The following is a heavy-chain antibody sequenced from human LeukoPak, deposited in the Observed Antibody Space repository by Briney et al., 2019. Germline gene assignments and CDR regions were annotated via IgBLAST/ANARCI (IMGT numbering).Heavy chain of an antibody. Sequence: SETLSLTSAVYGGFFCGYYWSWIRQPPGKGLVGTGEINHSGSTNYNPSLKSRVTISVDTSKNQFSLKLSSVTAADTAVYYCARGHPLSYDSSGEKIDYWGQGTLVTVSS. J-gene: IGHJ4*02. D-gene: IGHD3-22*01. CDR2: INHSGST. CDR1: GGFFCGYY. V-gene: IGHV4-34*01. CDR3: ARGHPLSYDSSGEKIDY.